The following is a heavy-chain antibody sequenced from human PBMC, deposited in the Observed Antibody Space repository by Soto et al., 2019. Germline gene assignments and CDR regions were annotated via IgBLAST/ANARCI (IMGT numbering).Heavy chain of an antibody. J-gene: IGHJ5*01. D-gene: IGHD2-21*01. Sequence: QVQLVQSGAEVKTPGASVKVSCKASGYTFATYDINWVRQAPGQGLEWMGWMNPNSGNTGYAQKFQGRLTMTRDTALRVSHMVRSSLRNEDTAVYYCARSDGYNFNWLDSWGQGTLVTVSA. CDR2: MNPNSGNT. CDR1: GYTFATYD. CDR3: ARSDGYNFNWLDS. V-gene: IGHV1-8*01.